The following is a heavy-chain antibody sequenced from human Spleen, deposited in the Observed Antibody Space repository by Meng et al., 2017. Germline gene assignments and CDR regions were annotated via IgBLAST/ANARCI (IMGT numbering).Heavy chain of an antibody. CDR1: GFTFSDYY. Sequence: GESLKISCAASGFTFSDYYMSWIRQAPGKGLEWVSYIGSRGSIIYDADSVKGRFTISRDNAENSPYLQMNSLRVEDTAVYYCARGGAPYYYYGMDVWGQGTMVTVSS. CDR3: ARGGAPYYYYGMDV. CDR2: IGSRGSII. J-gene: IGHJ6*02. V-gene: IGHV3-11*01. D-gene: IGHD3-16*01.